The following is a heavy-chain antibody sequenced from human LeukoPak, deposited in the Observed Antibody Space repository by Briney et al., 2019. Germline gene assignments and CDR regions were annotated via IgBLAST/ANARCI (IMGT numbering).Heavy chain of an antibody. CDR1: GFTFSSHW. J-gene: IGHJ4*02. D-gene: IGHD6-19*01. Sequence: PGGSLRLSCAASGFTFSSHWMHWVRQAPGKGLEWVAVIWYDGSNKYYADSVKGRFTISRDNSKNTLYLQMNSLRAEDTAVYYCARDQAGEQWLANIDYWGQGTLVTVSS. CDR3: ARDQAGEQWLANIDY. CDR2: IWYDGSNK. V-gene: IGHV3-33*08.